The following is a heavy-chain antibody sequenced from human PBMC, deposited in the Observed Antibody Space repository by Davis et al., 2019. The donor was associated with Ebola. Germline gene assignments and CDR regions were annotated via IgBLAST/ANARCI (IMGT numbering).Heavy chain of an antibody. CDR1: GYSFTSYW. CDR3: AGNRYYYYGMDV. Sequence: GESLKISCKGSGYSFTSYWISWVRQMPGKGLEWMGRIDPSDSYTNYSPSFQGHVTISADKSISTAYLQWSSLKASDTAMYYCAGNRYYYYGMDVWGQGTTVTVSS. D-gene: IGHD1-14*01. V-gene: IGHV5-10-1*01. J-gene: IGHJ6*02. CDR2: IDPSDSYT.